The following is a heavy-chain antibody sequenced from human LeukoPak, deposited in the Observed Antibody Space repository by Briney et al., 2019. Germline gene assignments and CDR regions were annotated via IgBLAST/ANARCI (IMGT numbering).Heavy chain of an antibody. D-gene: IGHD6-25*01. CDR2: MNPINGDS. V-gene: IGHV1-8*03. CDR3: ARTTSFTASGYDY. Sequence: ASVKVSCKASGYTFTNNHINSGRPATGQRLERVGWMNPINGDSGFAQKFQGRVTITRDSSISTSYMELRSLTSEDTAVYFCARTTSFTASGYDYWGPGTLVTVSS. CDR1: GYTFTNNH. J-gene: IGHJ4*02.